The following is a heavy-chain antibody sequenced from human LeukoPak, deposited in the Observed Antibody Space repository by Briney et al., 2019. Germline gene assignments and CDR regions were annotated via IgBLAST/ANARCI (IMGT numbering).Heavy chain of an antibody. D-gene: IGHD2-15*01. CDR3: AKELGGRKYYYYYLDV. Sequence: GGSLRLSCAASGFTFSSYWMSWVRQAPGKGLEWVSGVSETGDTTDYAASVKGRFTISRDNSKNMVYLQMNSLRAEDTAIYYCAKELGGRKYYYYYLDVWGNGTTVTISS. CDR1: GFTFSSYW. V-gene: IGHV3-23*01. J-gene: IGHJ6*03. CDR2: VSETGDTT.